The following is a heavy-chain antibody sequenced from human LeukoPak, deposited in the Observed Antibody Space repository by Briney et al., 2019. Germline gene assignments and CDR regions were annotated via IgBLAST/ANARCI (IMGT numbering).Heavy chain of an antibody. CDR2: MYHGGST. CDR3: ASTNDFGDYVGA. D-gene: IGHD4-17*01. CDR1: GGSVSSGSYY. V-gene: IGHV4-30-2*01. J-gene: IGHJ5*02. Sequence: SETLSLTCTVSGGSVSSGSYYWSWIRQPPGKGLEWIGYMYHGGSTYYNPSLESRVTISVDRSKNQFSLKLSSVTAADTAVYYCASTNDFGDYVGAWGQGTLVTVSS.